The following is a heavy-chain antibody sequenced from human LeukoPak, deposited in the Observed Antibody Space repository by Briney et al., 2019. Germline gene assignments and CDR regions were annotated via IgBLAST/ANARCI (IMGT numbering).Heavy chain of an antibody. D-gene: IGHD3-10*01. Sequence: SETLSLTCTVSGGSISSGGYYWSWIRQHPGKGLEWIGYIYYSGRTYYNPSLKSRVTISVDTSKNQFSLKLSSVTAADTAVYYCAREDRGVFDYWGQGTLVTVSS. J-gene: IGHJ4*02. CDR3: AREDRGVFDY. CDR1: GGSISSGGYY. CDR2: IYYSGRT. V-gene: IGHV4-31*03.